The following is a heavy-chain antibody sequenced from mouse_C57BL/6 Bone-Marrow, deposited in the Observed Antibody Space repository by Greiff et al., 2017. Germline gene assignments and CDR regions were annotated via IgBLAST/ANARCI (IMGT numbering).Heavy chain of an antibody. V-gene: IGHV5-12*01. CDR3: ARRGTTVNYFDY. CDR2: ISNGGGSP. Sequence: EVKVEESGGGLVQPGGSLKLSCAASGFTFSDYYMSWVRQTPEKRLEWVAYISNGGGSPYYPATVKGRFPISRDNAKNPLYLQMSRLKSEDTAMYYCARRGTTVNYFDYWGQGTTLTVSS. J-gene: IGHJ2*01. D-gene: IGHD1-1*01. CDR1: GFTFSDYY.